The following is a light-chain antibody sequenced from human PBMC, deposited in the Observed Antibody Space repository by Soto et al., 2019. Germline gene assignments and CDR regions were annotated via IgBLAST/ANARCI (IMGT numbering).Light chain of an antibody. CDR3: QSSDSSLRAPLV. Sequence: QSVLTQPPSVSAAPGQRVTISCPGSSSNIGAGYDVHWYQQLPGTAPKLLIYGNSNRPSGVPDRFSGSKSGTSASLAITGLQAEDEADYYCQSSDSSLRAPLVFGTGTKVTVL. V-gene: IGLV1-40*01. CDR1: SSNIGAGYD. CDR2: GNS. J-gene: IGLJ1*01.